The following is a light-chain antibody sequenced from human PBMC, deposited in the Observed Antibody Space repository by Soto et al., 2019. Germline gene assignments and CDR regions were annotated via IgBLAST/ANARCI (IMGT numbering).Light chain of an antibody. CDR1: SSNIGAGYD. CDR2: GNS. Sequence: QSVLTQPPSVSGAPGQRVTISCTGSSSNIGAGYDVHWYQQLPGTAPKLLIYGNSNRPSGVPDRFSGSNSGTSASLAITGLQAEDEADYYCQSYDSSLSGVVFGGVTKLTVL. V-gene: IGLV1-40*01. CDR3: QSYDSSLSGVV. J-gene: IGLJ2*01.